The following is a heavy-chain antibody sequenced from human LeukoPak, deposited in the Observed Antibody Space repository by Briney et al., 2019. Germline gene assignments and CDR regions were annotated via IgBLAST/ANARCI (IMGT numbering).Heavy chain of an antibody. CDR2: ISGSGGST. CDR3: AKASEYYGSGSYPIGGFY. V-gene: IGHV3-23*01. CDR1: GFTFSSYA. J-gene: IGHJ4*02. D-gene: IGHD3-10*01. Sequence: PGGSLRLSCAASGFTFSSYAMSWVRQAPGKGLEWVSAISGSGGSTYYADSVKGRFTISRDNSKNTLYLQMNSLRAEDTVVYYCAKASEYYGSGSYPIGGFYWGQGTLVTVSS.